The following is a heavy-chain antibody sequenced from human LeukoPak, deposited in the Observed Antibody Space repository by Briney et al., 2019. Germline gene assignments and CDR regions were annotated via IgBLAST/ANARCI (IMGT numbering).Heavy chain of an antibody. V-gene: IGHV3-23*01. J-gene: IGHJ4*02. CDR1: GIAFSNYA. Sequence: GGSLRLSCVASGIAFSNYAMTWVRQAPGKGLEWVSGIRGSDGSTYYADSVKGRFTISRDNSRNTLYLQMNSLRAEETAVYYCARDPGYRNDYWGQGTLVTVSS. CDR3: ARDPGYRNDY. CDR2: IRGSDGST. D-gene: IGHD5-18*01.